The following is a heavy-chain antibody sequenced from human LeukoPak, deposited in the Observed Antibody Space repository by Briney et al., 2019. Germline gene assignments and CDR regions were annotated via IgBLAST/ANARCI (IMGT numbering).Heavy chain of an antibody. CDR2: ISWNSGSI. CDR1: GFTFDDYA. CDR3: AKDSLPYSRSSKWFDY. D-gene: IGHD6-6*01. Sequence: GGSLRLSCAASGFTFDDYAMHWVRQAPGKGLEWVSGISWNSGSIGYADSVKGRFTISRDNAKNSLYLQMNSLRAEDMALYYCAKDSLPYSRSSKWFDYWGQGTLVTVSS. V-gene: IGHV3-9*03. J-gene: IGHJ4*02.